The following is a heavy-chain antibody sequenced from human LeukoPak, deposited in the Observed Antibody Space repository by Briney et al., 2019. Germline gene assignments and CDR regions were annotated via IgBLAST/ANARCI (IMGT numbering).Heavy chain of an antibody. CDR1: GFSFRSYA. D-gene: IGHD2-21*02. J-gene: IGHJ1*01. CDR3: AKPAYCGGDCYSSPFQH. V-gene: IGHV3-30*02. CDR2: ISYDGSDK. Sequence: GRSLRLSCAASGFSFRSYAMHWVRQAPGKGLEWVTFISYDGSDKYYADSVRGRFTISRDNSENTLFLQMNSLRAEDTAVYYCAKPAYCGGDCYSSPFQHWGQGTLVTVSS.